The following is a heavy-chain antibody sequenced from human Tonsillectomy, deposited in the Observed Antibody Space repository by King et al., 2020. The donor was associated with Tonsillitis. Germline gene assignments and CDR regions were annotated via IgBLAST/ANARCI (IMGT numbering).Heavy chain of an antibody. CDR3: ARVGAGYSYPPDY. Sequence: VQLVESGGGVVQPGRSLRLSCAASGFTYSSYAMQWVREAPGKGLEGVAVISYDGSNKYYADSVKGRFTISRDNSKNTLYVQMNSQRAEDTAVYYCARVGAGYSYPPDYCGQGTLVTVSS. CDR2: ISYDGSNK. J-gene: IGHJ4*02. V-gene: IGHV3-30-3*01. CDR1: GFTYSSYA. D-gene: IGHD5-18*01.